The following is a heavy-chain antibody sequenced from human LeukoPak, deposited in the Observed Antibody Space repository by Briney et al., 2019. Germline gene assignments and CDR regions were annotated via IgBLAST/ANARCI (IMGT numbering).Heavy chain of an antibody. J-gene: IGHJ4*02. CDR3: AKGAIPVVKGSGLDY. CDR1: GFTFSSYA. CDR2: ISGSGDKT. V-gene: IGHV3-23*01. Sequence: GGSLRLSCIASGFTFSSYAMNWVRQVPGKGLEWVSTISGSGDKTFFADSVKGRFTISRDNSKNTLDLQMSSLRVEDTAVYYCAKGAIPVVKGSGLDYWGQGTLVTVSS. D-gene: IGHD4-23*01.